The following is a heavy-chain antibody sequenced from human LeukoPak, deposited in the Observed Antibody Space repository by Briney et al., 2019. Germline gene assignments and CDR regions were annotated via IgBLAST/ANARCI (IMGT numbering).Heavy chain of an antibody. Sequence: GGSLRLSCAASGFTFSSYAMHWVRQAPGKGLEWVAVISYDGSNKYYADSVKGRFTISRDNAKNSLYLQMNSLRAEDTAVYYCARGGCSGGSCYYALVPYYYMDVWGKGTTVTVSS. D-gene: IGHD2-15*01. J-gene: IGHJ6*03. CDR1: GFTFSSYA. V-gene: IGHV3-30*04. CDR3: ARGGCSGGSCYYALVPYYYMDV. CDR2: ISYDGSNK.